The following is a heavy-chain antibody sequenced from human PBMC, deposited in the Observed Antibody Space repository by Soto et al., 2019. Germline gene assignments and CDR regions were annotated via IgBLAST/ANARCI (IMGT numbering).Heavy chain of an antibody. V-gene: IGHV1-69*13. J-gene: IGHJ6*02. Sequence: ASVKVSCKASGGTFSSYAISWVRQAPGQGLEWMGGIIPIFGTANYAQKFQGRVTITADESTSTAYMELSSLRSEDTAVYYCARARYSSSSGFSGSYYYYGMDVWGQGTTVTV. CDR3: ARARYSSSSGFSGSYYYYGMDV. CDR2: IIPIFGTA. D-gene: IGHD6-6*01. CDR1: GGTFSSYA.